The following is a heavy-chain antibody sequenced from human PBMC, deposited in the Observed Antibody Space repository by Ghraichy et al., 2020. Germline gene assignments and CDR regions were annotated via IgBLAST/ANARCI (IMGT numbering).Heavy chain of an antibody. Sequence: SETLSLTCTVSGGSISSYYWSWIRQPPGKGLEWIGYIYTSGSTNYNPSLKSRVTISVDTSKNQFSLKLSSVTAADTAVYYCARLNYVWGSYRYYYYYYGMDVWGQGTTVTVSS. CDR2: IYTSGST. D-gene: IGHD3-16*02. CDR1: GGSISSYY. CDR3: ARLNYVWGSYRYYYYYYGMDV. V-gene: IGHV4-4*09. J-gene: IGHJ6*02.